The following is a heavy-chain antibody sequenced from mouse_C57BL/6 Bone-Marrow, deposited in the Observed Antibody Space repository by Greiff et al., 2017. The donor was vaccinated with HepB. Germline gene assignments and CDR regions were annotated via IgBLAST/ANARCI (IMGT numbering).Heavy chain of an antibody. CDR3: ASVYYGFAY. CDR1: GFALSSYG. CDR2: IWGVGST. V-gene: IGHV2-6*01. D-gene: IGHD2-1*01. Sequence: VQLQQSGPGLVAPSQSLSITCTVSGFALSSYGVDWVRQSPGKGLEWLGVIWGVGSTNYNSALKSRLSISKDNSKSQVFLKMNSLQTADTAMYYCASVYYGFAYWGQGTRVTVSA. J-gene: IGHJ3*01.